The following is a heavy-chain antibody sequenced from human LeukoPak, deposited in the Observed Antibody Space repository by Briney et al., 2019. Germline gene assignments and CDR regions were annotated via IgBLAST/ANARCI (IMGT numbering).Heavy chain of an antibody. CDR2: ISGSGGST. CDR1: GFTFSSYA. V-gene: IGHV3-23*01. D-gene: IGHD3-3*01. J-gene: IGHJ6*02. Sequence: GGSLRLSCAASGFTFSSYAMSWVRQTPGKGLEWVSAISGSGGSTYYADSVKGRFTISRDNSKNTLFLQMNSLRAEDTAPYYCAKSVAIYFYYGPDVWGQGTTVAVSS. CDR3: AKSVAIYFYYGPDV.